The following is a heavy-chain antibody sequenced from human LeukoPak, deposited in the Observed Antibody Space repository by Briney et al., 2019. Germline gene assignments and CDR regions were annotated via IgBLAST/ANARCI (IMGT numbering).Heavy chain of an antibody. CDR1: GGSISSGDYY. V-gene: IGHV4-30-4*08. CDR3: ARECPSMFDAFDI. D-gene: IGHD3-10*02. Sequence: SETLSLTCTVSGGSISSGDYYWSWIRQPPGKGLERIGYIYYSGSTYYNPSLKSRVTISVDTSKNQFSLKLSSVTAADTAVYYCARECPSMFDAFDIWGQGTMVTVSS. J-gene: IGHJ3*02. CDR2: IYYSGST.